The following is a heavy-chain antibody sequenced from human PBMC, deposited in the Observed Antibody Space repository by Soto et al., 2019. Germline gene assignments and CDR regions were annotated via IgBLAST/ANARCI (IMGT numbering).Heavy chain of an antibody. CDR1: GFTFSSYW. D-gene: IGHD2-2*01. J-gene: IGHJ6*03. CDR2: MNQDGSEK. Sequence: GGSLRLSCAASGFTFSSYWMSWVRQAPGKGLEWVANMNQDGSEKYYVDSVKGRFTISRDNAKNSLYLQMNSLRAEDTAVYYCARVGCSSISCYPYYYYMDVWGKGTTVTVSS. CDR3: ARVGCSSISCYPYYYYMDV. V-gene: IGHV3-7*01.